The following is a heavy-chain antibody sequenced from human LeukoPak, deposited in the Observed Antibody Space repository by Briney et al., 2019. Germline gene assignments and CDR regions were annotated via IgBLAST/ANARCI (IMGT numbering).Heavy chain of an antibody. D-gene: IGHD6-19*01. J-gene: IGHJ4*02. CDR2: INAGNGNT. CDR3: ARDPRYSSGWYDY. Sequence: GASVKVSCKASGYTFTSYAMHWVRQAPGQRLEWMGWINAGNGNTKYSQKFQGRVTITRDTSASTAYMELNSLRSEDTAVYYCARDPRYSSGWYDYWGQGTLVTVSS. V-gene: IGHV1-3*01. CDR1: GYTFTSYA.